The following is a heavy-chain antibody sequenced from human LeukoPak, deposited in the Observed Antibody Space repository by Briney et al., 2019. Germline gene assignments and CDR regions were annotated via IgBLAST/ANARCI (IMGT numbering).Heavy chain of an antibody. J-gene: IGHJ3*02. CDR2: INPSGGST. V-gene: IGHV1-46*01. CDR1: GYTFTSYY. Sequence: GASVTVSCKASGYTFTSYYMHWVRQAPGQGLEWMGIINPSGGSTSYAQKFQGRVTMTRDMSTSTDYMELSSLRSEDTAVYYCARGSPTILWFGELLLVHDAFDIWGQGTMVTVSS. CDR3: ARGSPTILWFGELLLVHDAFDI. D-gene: IGHD3-10*01.